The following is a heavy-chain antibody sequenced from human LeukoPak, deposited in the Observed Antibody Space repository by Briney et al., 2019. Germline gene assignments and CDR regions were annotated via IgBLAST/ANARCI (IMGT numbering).Heavy chain of an antibody. CDR3: AGRVTGYSSGYVY. V-gene: IGHV3-23*01. Sequence: GGSLRLSCSASGFTFSGYIMSWVRQAPEKGLDWVSVISGSAHKIRYADSVKGRFTISRDNSENTVYLQMNNLRAEDTALYYCAGRVTGYSSGYVYWGQGTLVTVSS. CDR1: GFTFSGYI. J-gene: IGHJ4*02. CDR2: ISGSAHKI. D-gene: IGHD5-18*01.